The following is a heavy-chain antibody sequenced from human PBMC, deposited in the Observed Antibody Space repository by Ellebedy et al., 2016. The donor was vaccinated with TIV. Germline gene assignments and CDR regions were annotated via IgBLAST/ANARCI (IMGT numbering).Heavy chain of an antibody. J-gene: IGHJ6*03. CDR2: IWYDGSNK. CDR1: GFTFSSYG. V-gene: IGHV3-33*01. Sequence: GGSLRLXXAASGFTFSSYGMHWVRQAPGKGLEWVAVIWYDGSNKYYADSVKGRFTNSRDNSKNTLYLQMNSLRAEDTAVYYCARYNYYYMDVWGKGTTVTVSS. CDR3: ARYNYYYMDV.